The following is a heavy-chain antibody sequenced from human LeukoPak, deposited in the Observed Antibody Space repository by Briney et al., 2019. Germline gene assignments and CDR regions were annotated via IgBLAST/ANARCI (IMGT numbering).Heavy chain of an antibody. Sequence: GRSLRLSCAASGFTFDDYAMHWVRQAPGKGLEWVSGISWNSGSIGYAVSVKGRFTISRDNAKNSLYLQMNSLRAEDMALYYCAKDNYDILTGYFDYWGQGTLVTVSS. V-gene: IGHV3-9*03. J-gene: IGHJ4*02. CDR1: GFTFDDYA. CDR2: ISWNSGSI. D-gene: IGHD3-9*01. CDR3: AKDNYDILTGYFDY.